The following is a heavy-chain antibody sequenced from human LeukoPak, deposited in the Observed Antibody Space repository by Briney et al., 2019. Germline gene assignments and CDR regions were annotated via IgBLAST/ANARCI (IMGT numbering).Heavy chain of an antibody. CDR2: ISSSSSYI. J-gene: IGHJ4*02. Sequence: GGSLRLSCAASGFTFSSYSMNWVRQAPGKGLEWVSSISSSSSYIYYADSVKGRFTISRDNAKNSLYLQMNSLRAEDTAVYYCARDVGPNDYVDYWGQGTLVTVSS. D-gene: IGHD2-8*01. CDR3: ARDVGPNDYVDY. CDR1: GFTFSSYS. V-gene: IGHV3-21*01.